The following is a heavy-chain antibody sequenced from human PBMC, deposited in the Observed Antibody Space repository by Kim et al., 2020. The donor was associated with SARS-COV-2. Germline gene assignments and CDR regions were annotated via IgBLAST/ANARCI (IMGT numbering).Heavy chain of an antibody. V-gene: IGHV4-59*09. CDR3: ARGSSGYRATLDY. Sequence: YNPSLKSRVTISVDASKNQFSLKLSSLTAADTAVYYSARGSSGYRATLDYWGQGTLVTVSS. J-gene: IGHJ4*02. D-gene: IGHD2-2*02.